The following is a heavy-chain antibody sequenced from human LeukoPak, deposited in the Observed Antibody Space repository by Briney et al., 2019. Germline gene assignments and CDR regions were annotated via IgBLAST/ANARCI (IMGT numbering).Heavy chain of an antibody. CDR1: GGSIISYY. V-gene: IGHV4-4*07. CDR2: IYTSGST. Sequence: SAPLSLTCSVAGGSIISYYWSWIRQPAGQGLEWIGRIYTSGSTNYNPSLKSRVTMSVDTSKNQFSLKLSSVTAADTAVYYCAGRRITGTTYYFDYWGQGTLVTVSS. J-gene: IGHJ4*02. CDR3: AGRRITGTTYYFDY. D-gene: IGHD1-20*01.